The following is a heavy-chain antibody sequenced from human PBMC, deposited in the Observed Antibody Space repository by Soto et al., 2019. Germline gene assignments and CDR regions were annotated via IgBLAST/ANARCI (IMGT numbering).Heavy chain of an antibody. CDR3: AKPRSLPYCSGGSCYLYYFDY. CDR2: ISGSGDGT. J-gene: IGHJ4*02. Sequence: GGSLRLSCAASGFSFTNYAVTWVRQAPGKGLEWVSAISGSGDGTYYADSVRGRFTISRDNSKSTLYLQMNSLRAEDTAVYYCAKPRSLPYCSGGSCYLYYFDYWGQGTLVTVSS. CDR1: GFSFTNYA. D-gene: IGHD2-15*01. V-gene: IGHV3-23*01.